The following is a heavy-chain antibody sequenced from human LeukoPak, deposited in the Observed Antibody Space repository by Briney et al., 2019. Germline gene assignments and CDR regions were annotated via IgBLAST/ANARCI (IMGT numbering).Heavy chain of an antibody. CDR2: IKSKTDGGTT. J-gene: IGHJ6*02. CDR3: TTGPFDYYGSASYLANGMDV. V-gene: IGHV3-15*01. D-gene: IGHD3-10*01. Sequence: GGSLRLSCAASGFTFSNAWMSWVRQAPGKGLEWVGRIKSKTDGGTTDYTAPVKGRFTISRDDSKNTLYLQMNSLRTEDTAVYYCTTGPFDYYGSASYLANGMDVWGQGTTVTVSS. CDR1: GFTFSNAW.